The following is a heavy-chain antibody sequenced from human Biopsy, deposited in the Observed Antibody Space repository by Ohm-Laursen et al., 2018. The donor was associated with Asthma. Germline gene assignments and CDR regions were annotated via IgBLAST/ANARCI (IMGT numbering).Heavy chain of an antibody. CDR2: INSDGSSL. V-gene: IGHV3-74*01. J-gene: IGHJ4*02. D-gene: IGHD1-20*01. Sequence: GQTLSLTCAASGFTFHNYVMHWVRQAPGKGLVWVARINSDGSSLSYADSVKGRFTVSRDNAKNTLYLQMNSLRGEDTAVYYCAVLGRITNAYWGQGTLVTVSS. CDR3: AVLGRITNAY. CDR1: GFTFHNYV.